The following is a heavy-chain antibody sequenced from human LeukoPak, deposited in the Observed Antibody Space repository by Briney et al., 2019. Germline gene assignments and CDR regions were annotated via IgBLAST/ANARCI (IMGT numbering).Heavy chain of an antibody. CDR3: AKASSGYYFDY. J-gene: IGHJ4*02. D-gene: IGHD3-22*01. CDR1: GFTFSSYG. Sequence: GGSLRLSCAASGFTFSSYGMHWVRQAPGKGLEWVAVISYDGSNKYYADSVKGRFTVSGDNSKNTLYLQVNSLRAEDTAVYYCAKASSGYYFDYWGQGTLVTVSS. CDR2: ISYDGSNK. V-gene: IGHV3-30*18.